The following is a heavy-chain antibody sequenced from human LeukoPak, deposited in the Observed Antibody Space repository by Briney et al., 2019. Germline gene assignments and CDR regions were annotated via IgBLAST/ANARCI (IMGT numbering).Heavy chain of an antibody. CDR2: INPNSGDT. J-gene: IGHJ6*03. CDR1: GYTFTGYY. V-gene: IGHV1-2*02. Sequence: ASVKVSCKASGYTFTGYYMHWVRQAPGQGLEWMGWINPNSGDTNYAQKFQGRVTMTRDTSISTAYMELSRLRSDDTAVYYCARGCSSTSCYRPYYYYYYMDVWGKGTTVTISS. D-gene: IGHD2-2*01. CDR3: ARGCSSTSCYRPYYYYYYMDV.